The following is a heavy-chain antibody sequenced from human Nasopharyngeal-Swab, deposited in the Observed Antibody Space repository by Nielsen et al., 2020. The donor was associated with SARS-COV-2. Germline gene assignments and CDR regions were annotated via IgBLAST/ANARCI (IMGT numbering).Heavy chain of an antibody. CDR3: ARDEHSSGWLIDY. J-gene: IGHJ4*02. V-gene: IGHV3-33*01. D-gene: IGHD6-19*01. CDR2: IWYDGSNK. Sequence: VRQDPGKGLEWVAVIWYDGSNKYYADSVKGRFTISRDNSKNTLYLQMNSLRAEDTAVYYVARDEHSSGWLIDYWGQGTLVTVSS.